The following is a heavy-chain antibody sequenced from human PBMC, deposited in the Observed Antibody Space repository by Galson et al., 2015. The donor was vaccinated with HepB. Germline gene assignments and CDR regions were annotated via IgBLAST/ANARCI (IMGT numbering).Heavy chain of an antibody. CDR3: ATEAVNDYYDSSGYPRRGNRKDAFDI. CDR2: FDPEDGET. CDR1: GYTLTELS. J-gene: IGHJ3*02. Sequence: SVKVSCKVSGYTLTELSMHWVRQAPGKGLEWMGGFDPEDGETIYAQKFQGRVTMTEDTSTDTAYMELSSLRSEDTAVYYCATEAVNDYYDSSGYPRRGNRKDAFDIWGQGTMVTVSS. V-gene: IGHV1-24*01. D-gene: IGHD3-22*01.